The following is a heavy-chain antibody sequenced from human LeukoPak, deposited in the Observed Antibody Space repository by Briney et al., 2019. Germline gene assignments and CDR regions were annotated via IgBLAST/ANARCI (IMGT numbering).Heavy chain of an antibody. V-gene: IGHV4-34*01. CDR1: GGSFSGYY. D-gene: IGHD3-3*01. Sequence: SETLSLTCAVYGGSFSGYYWSWIRQPPGKGLEWIGEINHSGSTNYNPSLRSRVTISVDTSKNQFSLKLSSVTAADTAVYYCARGRDDFWSGYYSGPCYFDYWGQGTLVTVSS. CDR3: ARGRDDFWSGYYSGPCYFDY. J-gene: IGHJ4*02. CDR2: INHSGST.